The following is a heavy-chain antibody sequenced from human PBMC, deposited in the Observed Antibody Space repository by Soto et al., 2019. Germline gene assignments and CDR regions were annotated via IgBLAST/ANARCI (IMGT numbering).Heavy chain of an antibody. CDR1: GFIFSSYA. CDR3: AKWSGSGSFYNTPFAS. D-gene: IGHD3-10*01. CDR2: ISYDGTNK. Sequence: QVQLMESGGGVVQPGRSLRLSCAASGFIFSSYAMHWVRQSPGKGLEWVAVISYDGTNKYYADSVTGRFTISRDNSKNTLYLQMNTLRIEDTAVYHCAKWSGSGSFYNTPFASWGQGTLVSVSS. V-gene: IGHV3-30*18. J-gene: IGHJ4*02.